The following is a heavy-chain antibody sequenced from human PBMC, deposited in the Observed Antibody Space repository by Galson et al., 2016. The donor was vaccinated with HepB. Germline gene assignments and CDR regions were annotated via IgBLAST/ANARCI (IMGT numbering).Heavy chain of an antibody. CDR3: VRDEGLGQYYFDS. CDR1: GFNFNNFG. CDR2: IWYDGSHT. V-gene: IGHV3-33*01. Sequence: SLRLSCAASGFNFNNFGMHWVRQAPGKGLEWVAIIWYDGSHTYYADSLQGRFTISRDNSLHTLHLQMDSLRAEDTAVYYCVRDEGLGQYYFDSWGQGALVTVSS. J-gene: IGHJ4*02. D-gene: IGHD4-11*01.